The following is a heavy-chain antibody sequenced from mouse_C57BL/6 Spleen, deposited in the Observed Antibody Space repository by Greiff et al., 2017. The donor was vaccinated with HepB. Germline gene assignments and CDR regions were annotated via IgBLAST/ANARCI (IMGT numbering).Heavy chain of an antibody. CDR2: INPNNGGT. J-gene: IGHJ2*01. V-gene: IGHV1-18*01. CDR1: GYTFTDYN. D-gene: IGHD3-2*02. Sequence: EVQLQQSGPELVKPGASVKIPCKASGYTFTDYNMDWVKQSHGKSLEWIGDINPNNGGTIYNQKFKGKATLTVDKSSSTAYMELRSLTSEDTAVYYCARMGGQLRLRGYFDYWGQGTTLTVSS. CDR3: ARMGGQLRLRGYFDY.